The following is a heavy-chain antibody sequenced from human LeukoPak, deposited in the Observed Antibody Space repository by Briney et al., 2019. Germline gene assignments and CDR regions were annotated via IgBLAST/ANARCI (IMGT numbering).Heavy chain of an antibody. Sequence: GGSLRLSCAASGFTFSSCVMHWVRQAPGKGLEWVAIISYDGSNEYYADSVKGRFTISRDNSKNTLYLQMNSLRAEDTAVYYCARTPRDIVATTELNFDYWGQGTLVTVSS. CDR1: GFTFSSCV. CDR2: ISYDGSNE. V-gene: IGHV3-30*04. CDR3: ARTPRDIVATTELNFDY. D-gene: IGHD5-12*01. J-gene: IGHJ4*02.